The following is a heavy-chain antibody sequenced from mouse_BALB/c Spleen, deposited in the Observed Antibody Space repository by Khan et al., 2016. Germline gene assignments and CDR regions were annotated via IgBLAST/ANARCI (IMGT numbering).Heavy chain of an antibody. V-gene: IGHV1-5*01. D-gene: IGHD1-1*01. J-gene: IGHJ4*01. CDR1: GYSFTSYW. Sequence: VQLQQPGTVLARPGTSVTMSCKASGYSFTSYWMHWVKQRPGQGLEWIGAIYPGDSDKRYNQKFKVKAKLTAVTSASTAFMELTSLTNEDSAVYYCTSYYGGSDGLDYWGPGTSVTVSS. CDR2: IYPGDSDK. CDR3: TSYYGGSDGLDY.